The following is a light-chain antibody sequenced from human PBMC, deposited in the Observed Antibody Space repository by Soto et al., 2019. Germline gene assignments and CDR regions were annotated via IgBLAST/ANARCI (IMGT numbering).Light chain of an antibody. CDR3: QQYGSS. Sequence: AIRMTQSPSSFSASTGDRVTITCRASQGIGSNLAWYQQDPGKAPKLLIYAASTLQSGVPSRFSGSGSGTDFTLTISCLQSEDFATYYCQQYGSSFGQGTKLEIK. V-gene: IGKV1-8*01. CDR1: QGIGSN. J-gene: IGKJ2*01. CDR2: AAS.